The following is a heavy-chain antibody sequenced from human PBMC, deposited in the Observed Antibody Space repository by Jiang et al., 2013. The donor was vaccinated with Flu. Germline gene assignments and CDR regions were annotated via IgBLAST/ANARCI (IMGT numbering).Heavy chain of an antibody. V-gene: IGHV4-38-2*01. CDR2: IYHSGST. D-gene: IGHD3-3*01. CDR3: ARSRITISPLAFDI. Sequence: GLVKPSGTLSLTCAVSGYSISSGYYWGWIRQPPGKGLEWIGSIYHSGSTYYNPSLKSRVTISVDTSKNQFSLKLSSVTAADTAVYYCARSRITISPLAFDIWGQGTMVTVSS. J-gene: IGHJ3*02. CDR1: GYSISSGYY.